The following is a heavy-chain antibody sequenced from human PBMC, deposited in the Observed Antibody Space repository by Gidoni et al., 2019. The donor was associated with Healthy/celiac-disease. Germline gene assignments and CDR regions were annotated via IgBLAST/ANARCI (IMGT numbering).Heavy chain of an antibody. J-gene: IGHJ6*04. CDR2: ISSSSSTI. V-gene: IGHV3-48*02. Sequence: EVQLVESGGGLVQPGGSLRLSCAASGFTFSSYRMNWVRQAPGKGLEWVSYISSSSSTIYYADSVKGRFTISRDNAKNSLYLQMNSLRDEDTAVYYCARVGYYDYVWGSYDTTPVWGKGTTVTVSS. CDR3: ARVGYYDYVWGSYDTTPV. CDR1: GFTFSSYR. D-gene: IGHD3-16*01.